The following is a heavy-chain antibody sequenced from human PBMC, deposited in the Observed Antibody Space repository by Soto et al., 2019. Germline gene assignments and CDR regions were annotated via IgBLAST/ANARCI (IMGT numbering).Heavy chain of an antibody. CDR1: GFIFSNAW. J-gene: IGHJ4*02. Sequence: EVQLVESGGGLVKPGGSLRLSCAASGFIFSNAWMSWVRQPPGKGLEWVGRIKSKTDVGTADYAAPVKGRLTISRDEVKKTLYLQMNSRNTEDTAVYYCTTESGYLEGTLDYWGQGTLFTVSS. V-gene: IGHV3-15*01. CDR3: TTESGYLEGTLDY. CDR2: IKSKTDVGTA. D-gene: IGHD3-3*01.